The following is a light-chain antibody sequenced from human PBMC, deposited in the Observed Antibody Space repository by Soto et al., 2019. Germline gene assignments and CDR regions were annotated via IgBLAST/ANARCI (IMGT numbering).Light chain of an antibody. Sequence: DIQMTQSPSTLSASVGDRVTITCRASQSISSWLAWYQQKPGKAPKLLIYKASSFESGVPSRFSGSGSGTEFTLTISSLQPDEFATYYCQQYNRYCTFGQGTKVEIK. CDR1: QSISSW. V-gene: IGKV1-5*03. CDR2: KAS. CDR3: QQYNRYCT. J-gene: IGKJ1*01.